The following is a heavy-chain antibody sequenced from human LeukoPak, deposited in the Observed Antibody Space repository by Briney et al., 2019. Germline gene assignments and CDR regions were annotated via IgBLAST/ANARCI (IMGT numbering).Heavy chain of an antibody. J-gene: IGHJ3*02. CDR2: ISWNSGSI. V-gene: IGHV3-9*01. Sequence: PGGSLRLSCAAPGFTFDDYAMHWVRQAPGKGLEWVSGISWNSGSIDYADSVKGRFTISSDNAKNSLYLQINSLRAEDTALYYCAKSVKDTARVKEAFDIWGEGTMVTVSS. D-gene: IGHD5-18*01. CDR3: AKSVKDTARVKEAFDI. CDR1: GFTFDDYA.